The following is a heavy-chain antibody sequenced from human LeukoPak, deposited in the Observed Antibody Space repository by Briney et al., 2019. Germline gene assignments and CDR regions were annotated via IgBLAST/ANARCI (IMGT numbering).Heavy chain of an antibody. J-gene: IGHJ4*02. Sequence: SETLSLTCSVSGGSISSYYCSWIRQPPGKGLEWIGYIYYSGSTNYNPSLKSRVTISVDTSKNHFSLKLSSVTAADTAVYYCARHLWSGHEISPLFDYWGQGTLVTVSS. CDR3: ARHLWSGHEISPLFDY. V-gene: IGHV4-59*08. CDR2: IYYSGST. CDR1: GGSISSYY. D-gene: IGHD3-3*01.